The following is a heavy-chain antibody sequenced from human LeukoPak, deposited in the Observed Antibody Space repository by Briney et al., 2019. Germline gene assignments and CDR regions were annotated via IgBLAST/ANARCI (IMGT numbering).Heavy chain of an antibody. V-gene: IGHV3-7*01. Sequence: QAGGSLRLSCAASGFTFSSYWMSWVRQAPGKGLEWLANIKQDGTEKNYLNSVKGRFTISRDNAKNSLYLQMNSLRAEDTAVYYCARDYSGWGQGTLGTVSS. D-gene: IGHD1-26*01. J-gene: IGHJ4*02. CDR2: IKQDGTEK. CDR1: GFTFSSYW. CDR3: ARDYSG.